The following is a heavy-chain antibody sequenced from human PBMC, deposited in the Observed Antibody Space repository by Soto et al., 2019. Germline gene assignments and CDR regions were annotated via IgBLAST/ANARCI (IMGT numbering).Heavy chain of an antibody. D-gene: IGHD6-13*01. CDR1: GGSFSGYY. CDR2: INHSGST. J-gene: IGHJ6*02. V-gene: IGHV4-34*01. Sequence: PSETLSLTCAVYGGSFSGYYWSWIRRPPGKGLGWIGEINHSGSTNYNPSLKSRVTISVDTSKNQFSLKLSSVTAADTAVYYCARRKAAAGTFLSFYYYGMDVWGRGTTVTVSS. CDR3: ARRKAAAGTFLSFYYYGMDV.